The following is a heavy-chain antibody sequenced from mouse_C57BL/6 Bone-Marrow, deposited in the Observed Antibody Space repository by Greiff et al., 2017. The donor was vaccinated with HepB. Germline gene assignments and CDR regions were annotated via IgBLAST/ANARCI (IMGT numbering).Heavy chain of an antibody. CDR1: GFTFSSYG. V-gene: IGHV5-6*02. Sequence: DVMLVESGGDLVKPGGSLKLSCAASGFTFSSYGMSWVRQTPDKRLEWVATISSGGSYTYYPDSVKGRFTISRDNAKNTLYLQMSSLKSEDTAMYYCARGRDYNYDLFAYWGQGTLVTVSA. CDR3: ARGRDYNYDLFAY. CDR2: ISSGGSYT. D-gene: IGHD2-12*01. J-gene: IGHJ3*01.